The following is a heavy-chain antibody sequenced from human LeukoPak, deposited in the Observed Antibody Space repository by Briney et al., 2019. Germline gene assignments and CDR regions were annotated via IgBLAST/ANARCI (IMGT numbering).Heavy chain of an antibody. CDR3: ARDIVLITIFGVVTNGGMDV. J-gene: IGHJ6*02. V-gene: IGHV3-7*01. CDR2: IKQDGSEK. CDR1: GFTFSSYW. Sequence: LTGGSLRLSCAASGFTFSSYWMSWVRQAPGKGLEWVANIKQDGSEKYYVDSVKGRFTISRDNAKNSLYLQMNSLRAEDTAVYYCARDIVLITIFGVVTNGGMDVWGQGTTVTVSS. D-gene: IGHD3-3*01.